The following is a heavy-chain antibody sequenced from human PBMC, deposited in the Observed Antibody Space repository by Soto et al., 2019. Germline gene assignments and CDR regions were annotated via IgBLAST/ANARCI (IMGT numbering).Heavy chain of an antibody. CDR1: GFTFSSYA. J-gene: IGHJ6*03. V-gene: IGHV3-23*01. D-gene: IGHD2-15*01. CDR2: ISGSGGST. CDR3: AKDRGLRYCSGGSCYDYYYMDV. Sequence: GGSLRLSCAASGFTFSSYAMSWVRQAPGKGLECVSAISGSGGSTYYADSVKGRFTISRDNSKNTLYLQMNSLRAEGTAVYYCAKDRGLRYCSGGSCYDYYYMDVWGKGTTVTVSS.